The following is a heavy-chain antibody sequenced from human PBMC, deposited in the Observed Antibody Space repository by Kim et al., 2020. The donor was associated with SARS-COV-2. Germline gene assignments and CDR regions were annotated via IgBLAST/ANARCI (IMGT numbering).Heavy chain of an antibody. CDR2: VYSSGST. V-gene: IGHV4-59*08. Sequence: SETLSLTCIVSGGSISDYYWTWIRQPPGKGLEWIGYVYSSGSTNYNPSLQSRVNMSVDTSKSQFSLKLSSVRAADTAVYYWSRQGSHYEIDYRGQGTRAT. CDR1: GGSISDYY. J-gene: IGHJ4*02. D-gene: IGHD1-26*01. CDR3: SRQGSHYEIDY.